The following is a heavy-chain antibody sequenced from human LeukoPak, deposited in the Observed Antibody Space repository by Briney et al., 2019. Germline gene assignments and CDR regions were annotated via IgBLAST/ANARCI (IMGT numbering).Heavy chain of an antibody. J-gene: IGHJ4*02. CDR3: ARASYYYDSSGYYSRSYYFDY. D-gene: IGHD3-22*01. V-gene: IGHV4-59*01. CDR2: IYYSGST. Sequence: SSETLSLACTVSGGSISSYYWSWIRQPPGKGLEWIGYIYYSGSTNYNPSLKSRVTISVDTSKNQFSLKLSSVTAADTAVYYCARASYYYDSSGYYSRSYYFDYWGQGTLVTVSS. CDR1: GGSISSYY.